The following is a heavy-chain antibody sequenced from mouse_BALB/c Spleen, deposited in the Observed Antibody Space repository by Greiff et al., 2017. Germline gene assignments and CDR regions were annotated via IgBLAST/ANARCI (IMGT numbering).Heavy chain of an antibody. Sequence: VQLKESGPGLVAPSQSLSITCTVSGFSLTSYGVHWVRQPPGKGLEWLGVIWAGGSTNYNSALMSRLSISKDNSKSQVFLKMNSLQTDDPAMYYCAREGGNPMDYWGQGTSVTVSS. D-gene: IGHD1-1*02. J-gene: IGHJ4*01. V-gene: IGHV2-9*02. CDR2: IWAGGST. CDR3: AREGGNPMDY. CDR1: GFSLTSYG.